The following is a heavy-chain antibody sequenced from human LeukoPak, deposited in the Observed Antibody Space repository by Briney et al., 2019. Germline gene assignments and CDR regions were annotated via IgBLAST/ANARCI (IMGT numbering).Heavy chain of an antibody. CDR3: ARRNYDYVWHYYYYYMDV. Sequence: GESLKISCKGSGYSFTSYWIGWVRQMPGKGLEGMGIIYPGDSDTRSSPSFQVQVTISAHKSISTAYLQWSSLKASATAMYYCARRNYDYVWHYYYYYMDVWGKGTTVTVSS. D-gene: IGHD3-16*01. CDR1: GYSFTSYW. CDR2: IYPGDSDT. V-gene: IGHV5-51*01. J-gene: IGHJ6*03.